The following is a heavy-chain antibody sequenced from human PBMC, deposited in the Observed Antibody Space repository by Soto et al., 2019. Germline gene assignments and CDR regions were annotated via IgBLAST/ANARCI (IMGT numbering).Heavy chain of an antibody. Sequence: QVQLVQSGAEVKKPGASVKVSCKASGYTFTGYYMHWVRQAPGQGLEWMGWINPNSGGTNYAQKFQGWVTMTRDTSISTGYMELSRLRSDDTDVYYCARDRAAYDSSGFDYWGQGTLVTVSS. CDR1: GYTFTGYY. CDR2: INPNSGGT. V-gene: IGHV1-2*04. J-gene: IGHJ4*02. D-gene: IGHD3-22*01. CDR3: ARDRAAYDSSGFDY.